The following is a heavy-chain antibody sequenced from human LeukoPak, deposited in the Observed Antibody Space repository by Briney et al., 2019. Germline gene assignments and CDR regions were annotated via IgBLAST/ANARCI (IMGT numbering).Heavy chain of an antibody. D-gene: IGHD2-2*01. J-gene: IGHJ4*02. CDR3: AKDSVYCSSTSCYVY. V-gene: IGHV3-23*01. CDR2: ISGSGGST. CDR1: GFTFSSCT. Sequence: GGSLRLSCAASGFTFSSCTMTWVRQAPGKGLEWVSAISGSGGSTNYADSVKGRFTISRDNSKNTLYLQMNSLRPEDTAVYYCAKDSVYCSSTSCYVYWGQGTLVTVSS.